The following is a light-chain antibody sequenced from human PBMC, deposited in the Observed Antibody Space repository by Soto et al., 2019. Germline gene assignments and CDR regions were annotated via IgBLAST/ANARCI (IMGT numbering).Light chain of an antibody. CDR2: GAS. CDR1: QSVSSTY. CDR3: QQYGSSPIT. V-gene: IGKV3-20*01. Sequence: EIVLTQSPATLSLSPGERATLSCRASQSVSSTYLAWYRHKPGQAPRLLIYGASIRAADIPDRFSGSGSGTDFTLTISRLEPEDVAVYYCQQYGSSPITLCQGTRLEIK. J-gene: IGKJ5*01.